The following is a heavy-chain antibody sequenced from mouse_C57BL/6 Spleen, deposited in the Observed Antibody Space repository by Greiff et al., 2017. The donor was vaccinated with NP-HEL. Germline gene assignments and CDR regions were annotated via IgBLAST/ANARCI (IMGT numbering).Heavy chain of an antibody. CDR2: ISGGGGNT. J-gene: IGHJ2*01. V-gene: IGHV5-9*01. D-gene: IGHD1-1*01. CDR3: ARHVLVTTVAYFDY. Sequence: EVKLMESGGGLVKPGGSLKLSCAASGFTFSSYTMSWVRQTPEKRLEWVATISGGGGNTYYPDSVKGRFTISRDNAKNTLYLQMSSLRSEDTALYYCARHVLVTTVAYFDYWGQGTTLTVSS. CDR1: GFTFSSYT.